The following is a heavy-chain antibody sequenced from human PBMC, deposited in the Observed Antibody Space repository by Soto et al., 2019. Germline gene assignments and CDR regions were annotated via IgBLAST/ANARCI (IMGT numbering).Heavy chain of an antibody. CDR3: AIVTAETAYHYFDF. CDR2: IDPSDSYI. D-gene: IGHD1-1*01. J-gene: IGHJ4*02. CDR1: GYKFTNYW. V-gene: IGHV5-10-1*01. Sequence: GESLKISCKGSGYKFTNYWLSWVRQTPGKGLEWMGRIDPSDSYINYSPSFRGHVTISIDESISTAHLRWSSLKASDTATYYCAIVTAETAYHYFDFWGQGTLVTVS.